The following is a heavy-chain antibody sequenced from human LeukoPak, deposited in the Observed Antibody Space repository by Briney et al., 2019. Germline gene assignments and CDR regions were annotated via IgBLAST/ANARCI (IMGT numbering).Heavy chain of an antibody. CDR1: GFTFSSYG. J-gene: IGHJ4*02. CDR2: ISYDGSNK. CDR3: AKGALLVRPLYYFDY. D-gene: IGHD6-13*01. V-gene: IGHV3-30*18. Sequence: GGSLRLSCAASGFTFSSYGMHWVRQAPGKGLEWVAVISYDGSNKYYADSVKGRFTISRDNSKNTLYLQMNSLRAEDTAVYYCAKGALLVRPLYYFDYWGQGTLVTVSS.